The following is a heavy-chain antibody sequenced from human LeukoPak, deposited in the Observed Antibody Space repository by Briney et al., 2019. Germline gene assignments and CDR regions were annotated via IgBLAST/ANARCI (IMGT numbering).Heavy chain of an antibody. D-gene: IGHD2-15*01. CDR3: AREGYCSGGSCYSILAH. J-gene: IGHJ4*02. CDR1: GYTFTGYY. Sequence: GSVKVSCKASGYTFTGYYMHWVRQAPGQGLEWMGWINPNSGGTNYAQQFQGRVTMTRDTSISTAYMELSRLRSDDTAVYYCAREGYCSGGSCYSILAHWGQGTLVTVSS. V-gene: IGHV1-2*02. CDR2: INPNSGGT.